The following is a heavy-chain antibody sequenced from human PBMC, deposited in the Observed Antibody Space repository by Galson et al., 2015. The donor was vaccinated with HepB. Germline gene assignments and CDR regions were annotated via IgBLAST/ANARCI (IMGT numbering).Heavy chain of an antibody. CDR2: ISPGGIT. V-gene: IGHV3-66*01. Sequence: SLRLSCAASGFTVTSNYMSWVRQAPGKGLQWVSSISPGGITNYVDSVKDRFTISRDDSKNTVDLQMNSLTTEDTAVYYCATAIATAGTKKDCWGHGALVTVSS. D-gene: IGHD4-17*01. J-gene: IGHJ4*01. CDR3: ATAIATAGTKKDC. CDR1: GFTVTSNY.